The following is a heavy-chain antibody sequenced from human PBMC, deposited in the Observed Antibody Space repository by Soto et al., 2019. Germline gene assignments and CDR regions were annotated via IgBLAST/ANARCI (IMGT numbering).Heavy chain of an antibody. CDR1: GFTFRNYG. Sequence: QVQLVESGGGVVQPGRSLRLSCAASGFTFRNYGMHWVRQAPGKGLEWVAVIWYDGSLIYYADSVRGRFTISRDNSKNTLFMEMNSLRAEDTAVYYCARDPSRDWYFELWGRGTLVTVSS. V-gene: IGHV3-33*01. D-gene: IGHD2-2*01. J-gene: IGHJ2*01. CDR2: IWYDGSLI. CDR3: ARDPSRDWYFEL.